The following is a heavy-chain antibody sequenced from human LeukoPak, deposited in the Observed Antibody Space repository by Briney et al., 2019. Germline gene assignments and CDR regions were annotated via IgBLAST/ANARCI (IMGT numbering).Heavy chain of an antibody. CDR3: AKRGPIYTSSPGNYFDY. D-gene: IGHD6-6*01. Sequence: GGSLRLSCAASGFTFSSCGMTWVRQAPGKGLEWVSSISGSGGGTYYADSVKGRFTISRVNSKNTLYLQMNSLRAEDTAIYYCAKRGPIYTSSPGNYFDYWGQGTLVTVSS. CDR2: ISGSGGGT. J-gene: IGHJ4*02. CDR1: GFTFSSCG. V-gene: IGHV3-23*01.